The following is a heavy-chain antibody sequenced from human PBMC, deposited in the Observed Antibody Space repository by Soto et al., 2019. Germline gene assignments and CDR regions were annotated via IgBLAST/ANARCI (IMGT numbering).Heavy chain of an antibody. Sequence: EVQLLESGGGLVQPGGSLRLSCAASGFTFSSYAMRWVRQAPGKGLEWVSAISGSGSSTYYADSVKGRFTISTDNSMNTLYLQMNSLRAEDTAVYYCARRGSGSYYDYWGQGTLVTVSS. J-gene: IGHJ4*02. CDR3: ARRGSGSYYDY. CDR2: ISGSGSST. D-gene: IGHD3-10*01. CDR1: GFTFSSYA. V-gene: IGHV3-23*01.